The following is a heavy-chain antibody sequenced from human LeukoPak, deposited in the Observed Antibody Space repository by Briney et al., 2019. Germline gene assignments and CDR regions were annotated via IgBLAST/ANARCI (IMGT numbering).Heavy chain of an antibody. CDR1: GFTLTGYY. Sequence: ASVTVSCTASGFTLTGYYMHWVRQNPRQGVQWLRWIKPNSGDTDYAQMFQGRGTMPRDTSISTVYIELSRLRSDDTAVYYCARDHAAGYYYFGWFDPWGQGTLITVSS. D-gene: IGHD3-22*01. J-gene: IGHJ5*02. V-gene: IGHV1-2*02. CDR2: IKPNSGDT. CDR3: ARDHAAGYYYFGWFDP.